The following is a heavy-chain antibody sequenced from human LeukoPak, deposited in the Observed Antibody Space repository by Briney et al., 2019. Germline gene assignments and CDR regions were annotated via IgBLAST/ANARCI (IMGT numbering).Heavy chain of an antibody. D-gene: IGHD3-3*01. CDR2: ICGSGGSS. V-gene: IGHV3-23*01. CDR1: GFTFSSYA. Sequence: GGSLRLSCAASGFTFSSYALSWVRQAPGKGLEWVSVICGSGGSSYYADSVKCLFNISRNNSNNTLYLQKNSLSTEDTAVYYWSKGPREGRFFSLDYWGQGTLVPVSS. CDR3: SKGPREGRFFSLDY. J-gene: IGHJ4*02.